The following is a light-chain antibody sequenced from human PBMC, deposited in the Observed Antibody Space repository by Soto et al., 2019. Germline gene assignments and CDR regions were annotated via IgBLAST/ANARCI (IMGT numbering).Light chain of an antibody. CDR1: QNIYSN. J-gene: IGKJ5*01. CDR2: RAS. CDR3: QQYNNWPPIA. Sequence: IPLTQSPATVSVSPGETVTLSCRASQNIYSNLGWYQQRPGQAPRLIIYRASTRATGIPARFSGSGSGTEFTLTINSLQSEDFAVYYCQQYNNWPPIAFGQGTRLEIK. V-gene: IGKV3-15*01.